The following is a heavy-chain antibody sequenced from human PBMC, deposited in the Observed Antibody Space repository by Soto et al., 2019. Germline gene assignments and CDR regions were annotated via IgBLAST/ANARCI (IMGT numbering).Heavy chain of an antibody. J-gene: IGHJ4*02. CDR1: GGYFSDYY. D-gene: IGHD6-19*01. CDR2: SDHSGST. V-gene: IGHV4-34*01. Sequence: SETLSLTCTVYGGYFSDYYWSWIRQPPGKGLEWIGDSDHSGSTSYNPSLKSRITISVDTSNNRFSLKLSSVTAADTAVYYCASWGVAVPGQDYWGQGTLVTVSS. CDR3: ASWGVAVPGQDY.